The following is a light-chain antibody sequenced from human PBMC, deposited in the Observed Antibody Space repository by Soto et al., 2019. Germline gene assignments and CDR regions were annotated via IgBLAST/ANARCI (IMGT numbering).Light chain of an antibody. CDR1: QSISSW. CDR2: DAS. CDR3: QQYDSYSWT. Sequence: DIQMTQPPSTLSASVGDRVTITCRASQSISSWLAWYQQKPGKAPKLLIYDASSLESGVPSRFSGSGSGTEFTLTISSLQTDDFASYYCQQYDSYSWTFGQGTKVDI. V-gene: IGKV1-5*01. J-gene: IGKJ1*01.